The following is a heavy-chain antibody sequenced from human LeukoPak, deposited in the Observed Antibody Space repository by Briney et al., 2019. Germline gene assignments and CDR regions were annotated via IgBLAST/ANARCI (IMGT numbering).Heavy chain of an antibody. J-gene: IGHJ4*02. D-gene: IGHD2-21*01. CDR1: GASITNYY. CDR2: IYYRGST. Sequence: PSETLSLTCTVSGASITNYYWSWIRQPPGKGLEWIGYIYYRGSTMYNPSLRSRVTISVDTSKNQFSLRLTSVTAADTALYYCASNVYCDGDCFDQWGQGTLVTVSS. CDR3: ASNVYCDGDCFDQ. V-gene: IGHV4-59*01.